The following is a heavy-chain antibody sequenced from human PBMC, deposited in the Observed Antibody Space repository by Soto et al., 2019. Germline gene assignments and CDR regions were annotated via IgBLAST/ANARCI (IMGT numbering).Heavy chain of an antibody. D-gene: IGHD3-3*01. CDR2: VSAYNGNT. V-gene: IGHV1-18*01. Sequence: AASVKVSCKASGYTFTSYGISWVRQAPGQGLEWMGWVSAYNGNTNYAQKLQGRVTMTTDTSTSTAYMELRSLRSDDTAVYYCARAQDPTIFGVVIPPPVDYYYYMDVWGKGTTVTVSS. CDR1: GYTFTSYG. J-gene: IGHJ6*03. CDR3: ARAQDPTIFGVVIPPPVDYYYYMDV.